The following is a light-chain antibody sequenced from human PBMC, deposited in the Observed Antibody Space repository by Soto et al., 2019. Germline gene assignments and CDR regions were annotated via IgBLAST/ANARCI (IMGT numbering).Light chain of an antibody. V-gene: IGLV2-23*01. CDR3: CYSAPESTYV. CDR2: KGT. J-gene: IGLJ1*01. CDR1: SSDVVAYNS. Sequence: SLLAHPASVSGSPGDSITMSCTGTSSDVVAYNSVSWYQQHPHRAPQVIIYKGTQRPSGVSNRFSGSTSGNAASLTISAIQAEHQDDHLCCYSAPESTYVLGTGPKVTV.